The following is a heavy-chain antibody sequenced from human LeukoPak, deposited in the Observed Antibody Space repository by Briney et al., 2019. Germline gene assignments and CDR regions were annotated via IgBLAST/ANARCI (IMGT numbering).Heavy chain of an antibody. CDR1: XGSISSYY. J-gene: IGHJ4*02. Sequence: SETLSLTCTVSXGSISSYYWSWIRQPPGKGLEWIGYIFYSGSTNYSPSLKSRVTISVDTSKNQFSLKLSSVTAADTAVYYCARAYTSWSFDYWGQGTLVTVSS. V-gene: IGHV4-59*01. CDR2: IFYSGST. D-gene: IGHD2-2*02. CDR3: ARAYTSWSFDY.